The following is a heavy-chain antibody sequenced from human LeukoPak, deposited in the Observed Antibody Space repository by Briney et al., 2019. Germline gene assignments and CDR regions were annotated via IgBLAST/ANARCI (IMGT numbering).Heavy chain of an antibody. V-gene: IGHV4-59*01. CDR2: IYYSGST. CDR1: GGSISSYY. Sequence: SETLSLTCTVSGGSISSYYWTWIRQPPGKGLEWIGHIYYSGSTNYNPSLKSPVTISIETSKNQFSLRMSSVTAADTAVYYCARAGIAAAIYVWFDPWGQGTLVTVSS. CDR3: ARAGIAAAIYVWFDP. D-gene: IGHD6-13*01. J-gene: IGHJ5*02.